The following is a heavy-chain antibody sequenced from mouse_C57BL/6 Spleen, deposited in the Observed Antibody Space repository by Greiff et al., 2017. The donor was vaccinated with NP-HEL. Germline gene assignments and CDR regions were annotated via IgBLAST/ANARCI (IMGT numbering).Heavy chain of an antibody. CDR2: INPSNGGT. CDR1: GYTFTSYW. D-gene: IGHD1-1*01. J-gene: IGHJ2*01. Sequence: QVQLQQPGTELVKPGASVKLSCKASGYTFTSYWMHWVKQRPGQGLEWIGNINPSNGGTNYNEKFKSKATLTVDKSSSTAYMQLSSLTSEDSAVYDCARAGGLLYYFDYWGQGTTLTVSS. V-gene: IGHV1-53*01. CDR3: ARAGGLLYYFDY.